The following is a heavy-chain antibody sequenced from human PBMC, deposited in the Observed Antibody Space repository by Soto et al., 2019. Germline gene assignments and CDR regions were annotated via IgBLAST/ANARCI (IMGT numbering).Heavy chain of an antibody. Sequence: GGSLRLSCAASGFTFSSYAMSWVRQAPGKGLEWVSAISGSGVSTYYADSVKGRFTISRDNSKNTLYLQINSLRAEDTAVYYCAKGNYDSSGYYPSHFDYSGPGTLVTVSS. CDR1: GFTFSSYA. V-gene: IGHV3-23*01. CDR2: ISGSGVST. D-gene: IGHD3-22*01. J-gene: IGHJ4*02. CDR3: AKGNYDSSGYYPSHFDY.